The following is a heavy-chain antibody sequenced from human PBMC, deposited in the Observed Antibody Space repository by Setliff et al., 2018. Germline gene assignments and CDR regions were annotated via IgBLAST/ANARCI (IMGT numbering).Heavy chain of an antibody. CDR3: ARGGVQGWLQSHYFDY. D-gene: IGHD5-12*01. V-gene: IGHV4-34*01. CDR1: GGSFSGYY. Sequence: SETLSLTCAVYGGSFSGYYWSWIRQPPGKGLEWIGEINHSGSTNYNPSLKSRVTISVDTSKNQFSLKLSSVTAADTAVYYCARGGVQGWLQSHYFDYWGQGTLVTVSS. CDR2: INHSGST. J-gene: IGHJ4*02.